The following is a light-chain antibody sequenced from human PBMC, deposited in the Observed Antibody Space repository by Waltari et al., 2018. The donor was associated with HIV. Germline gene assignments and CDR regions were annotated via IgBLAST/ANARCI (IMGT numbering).Light chain of an antibody. CDR3: QQYDKWPPGT. CDR2: GAS. Sequence: EILLTQSPATLSVSPGETANLSCRASQIIQNTLPWYQQRPGQSPKLLIFGASTRATGVPARFGGSGSGTDFTLTISSLQSEDFAVYFCQQYDKWPPGTFGQGTRV. CDR1: QIIQNT. J-gene: IGKJ1*01. V-gene: IGKV3-15*01.